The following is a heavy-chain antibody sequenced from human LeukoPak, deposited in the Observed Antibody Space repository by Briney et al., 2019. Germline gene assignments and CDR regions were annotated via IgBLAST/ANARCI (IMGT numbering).Heavy chain of an antibody. CDR1: GFTFGDYA. CDR2: IRSKAYGGTT. CDR3: TRDLWAARPEYYYYYMDV. D-gene: IGHD6-6*01. Sequence: NPGRSLRLSCTASGFTFGDYAMSWFRQAPGKGLEWVGFIRSKAYGGTTEYAASVKGRFTISRDDSKSIAYLQMNSLKTEDTAVYYCTRDLWAARPEYYYYYMDVWGKGTTVTVSS. V-gene: IGHV3-49*05. J-gene: IGHJ6*03.